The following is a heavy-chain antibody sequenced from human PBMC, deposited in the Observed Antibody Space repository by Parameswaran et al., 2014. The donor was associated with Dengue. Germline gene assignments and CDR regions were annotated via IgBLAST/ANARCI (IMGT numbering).Heavy chain of an antibody. CDR2: IWYDGSNK. J-gene: IGHJ3*02. V-gene: IGHV3-33*01. CDR3: ARDRGSGYYQNDAFDI. Sequence: WIRQPPGKGLEWVAVIWYDGSNKYYADSVKGRFTISRDNSKNTLYLQMNSLRAEDTAVYYCARDRGSGYYQNDAFDIWGQGTMVTVSS. D-gene: IGHD3-22*01.